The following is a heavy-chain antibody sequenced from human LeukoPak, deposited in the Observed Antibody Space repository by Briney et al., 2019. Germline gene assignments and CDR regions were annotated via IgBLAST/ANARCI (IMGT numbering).Heavy chain of an antibody. CDR3: ARFHYYDSSGYYGFRAFDV. D-gene: IGHD3-22*01. J-gene: IGHJ3*01. Sequence: SETLSLTCTVCGGSISSGSYYWSWIRQPAGKGLEWIGRIHTSGSTYYNPSLKSRVTISVDTSKNQFSLKLSSVTAADTAAYYCARFHYYDSSGYYGFRAFDVWGQGTMVTVSS. V-gene: IGHV4-61*02. CDR2: IHTSGST. CDR1: GGSISSGSYY.